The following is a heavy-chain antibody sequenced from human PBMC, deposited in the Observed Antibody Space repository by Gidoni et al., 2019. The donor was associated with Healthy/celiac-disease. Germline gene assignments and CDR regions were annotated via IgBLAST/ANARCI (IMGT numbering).Heavy chain of an antibody. J-gene: IGHJ4*02. D-gene: IGHD5-18*01. V-gene: IGHV3-33*01. Sequence: QVQLVESGGGVVHPGRSLRLSCAASGFTFSSYGMHLVRQAPGKGLEWVAVIWYDGSNKYYADSVKGRFTISRDNSKNTLYLQMNSLRAEDTAVYYCARGVDTASYWGQGTLVTVSS. CDR3: ARGVDTASY. CDR1: GFTFSSYG. CDR2: IWYDGSNK.